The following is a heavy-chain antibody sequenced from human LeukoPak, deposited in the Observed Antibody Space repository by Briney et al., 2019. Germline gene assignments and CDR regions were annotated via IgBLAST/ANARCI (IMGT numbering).Heavy chain of an antibody. D-gene: IGHD4-17*01. CDR1: GFTFSSYA. CDR2: ISYDGSNK. J-gene: IGHJ4*02. V-gene: IGHV3-30-3*01. CDR3: ARGKIGYYYGDYDGY. Sequence: PGGSLRLSCAASGFTFSSYAMHWVRQAPGKGLEWVAVISYDGSNKYYADSAKGRFTISRDNSKNTLYLQMNSLRAEDTAVYYCARGKIGYYYGDYDGYWGQGTLVTVSS.